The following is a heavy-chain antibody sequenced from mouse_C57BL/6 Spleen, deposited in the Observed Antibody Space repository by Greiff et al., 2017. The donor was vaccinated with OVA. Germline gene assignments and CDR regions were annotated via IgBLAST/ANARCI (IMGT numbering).Heavy chain of an antibody. Sequence: DVKLVESGGGLVQPKGSLKLSCAASGFSFNTYAMNWVRQAPGKGLEWVARIRSKSNNYATYYADSVKDRFTISRDDSESMLYLQMNNLKTEDTAMYYCVRHVRAMDYWGQGTSVTVSS. V-gene: IGHV10-1*01. CDR3: VRHVRAMDY. J-gene: IGHJ4*01. CDR1: GFSFNTYA. CDR2: IRSKSNNYAT.